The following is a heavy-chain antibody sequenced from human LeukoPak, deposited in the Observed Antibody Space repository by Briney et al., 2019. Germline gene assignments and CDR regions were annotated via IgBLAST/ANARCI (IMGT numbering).Heavy chain of an antibody. J-gene: IGHJ5*02. CDR1: GFTFSSYS. D-gene: IGHD5-12*01. Sequence: PGGSLRLSCAASGFTFSSYSMNWVRQAPGKGLEWVSSISSSSSYIYYADSVKGRFTISRDNAKNSLYLQMNSLRAEDTAVYYCAREGSGYENWFDPWGQGTLVTVSS. CDR3: AREGSGYENWFDP. CDR2: ISSSSSYI. V-gene: IGHV3-21*01.